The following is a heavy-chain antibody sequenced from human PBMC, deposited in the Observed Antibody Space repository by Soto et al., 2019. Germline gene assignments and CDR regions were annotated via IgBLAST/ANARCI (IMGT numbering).Heavy chain of an antibody. CDR3: ARESDSSSSGGIFGY. V-gene: IGHV1-46*01. Sequence: ASVKVSCKASGYTFTSYYMHWVRQAPGQGLEWMGIINPSGGSTNYAQKFQGRVTMTRDTSASTVYMELSSLRSEDTAVYYCARESDSSSSGGIFGYWGQGTLVTVSA. CDR1: GYTFTSYY. D-gene: IGHD6-6*01. CDR2: INPSGGST. J-gene: IGHJ4*02.